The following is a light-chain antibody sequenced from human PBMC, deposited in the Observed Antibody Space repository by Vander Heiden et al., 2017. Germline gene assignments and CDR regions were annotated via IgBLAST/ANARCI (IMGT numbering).Light chain of an antibody. CDR3: QQSYSTPRST. J-gene: IGKJ5*01. CDR1: QSISSY. Sequence: DIQMTQSPSSLSASVGDSITITCRASQSISSYLNWYQQKPGKAPKLLIYAASSLQSGVPSRFGGSGSGTDFTLTISSLQPEDFATYYCQQSYSTPRSTFGQGTRLEIK. V-gene: IGKV1-39*01. CDR2: AAS.